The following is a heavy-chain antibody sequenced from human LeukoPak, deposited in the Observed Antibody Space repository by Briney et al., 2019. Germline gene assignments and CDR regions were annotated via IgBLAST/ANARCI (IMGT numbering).Heavy chain of an antibody. D-gene: IGHD2-15*01. CDR2: INHSGST. CDR3: ARRRVVVADFDY. V-gene: IGHV4-34*01. Sequence: SETLSLTCAVYGGSFSGYYWSWIRHPPGKGLEWIGEINHSGSTNYNPSLKSRVTISVDTSKNQFSLKLSSVTAADTAVYYCARRRVVVADFDYWGQGTLVTVSS. J-gene: IGHJ4*02. CDR1: GGSFSGYY.